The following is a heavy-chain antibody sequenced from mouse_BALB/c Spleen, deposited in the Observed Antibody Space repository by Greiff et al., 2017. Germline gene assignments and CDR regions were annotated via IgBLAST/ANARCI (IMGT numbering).Heavy chain of an antibody. CDR3: ARGVGSRGWGNSYWYFDV. V-gene: IGHV5-6-3*01. CDR1: GFTFSSYG. CDR2: INSNGGST. J-gene: IGHJ1*01. Sequence: EVKVVESGGGLVQPGGSLKLSCAASGFTFSSYGMSWVRQTPDKRLELVATINSNGGSTYYPDSVKGRFTISRDNARNILYLQMSSLRSEDTAMYYCARGVGSRGWGNSYWYFDVWGAGTTVTVSS. D-gene: IGHD2-1*01.